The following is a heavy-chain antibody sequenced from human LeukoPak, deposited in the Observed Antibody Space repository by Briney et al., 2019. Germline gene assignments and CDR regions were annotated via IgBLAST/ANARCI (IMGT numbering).Heavy chain of an antibody. CDR1: GGSFSGYY. Sequence: SETLSLTCAVYGGSFSGYYWSWIRQPPGKGLEWIGEINHSGSTNYNPSLKSRVTISVDTSKNQFSLKLSSVTAADTAVYYCARTLRVQYFDYWGQGTLVTASS. CDR2: INHSGST. CDR3: ARTLRVQYFDY. V-gene: IGHV4-34*01. J-gene: IGHJ4*02. D-gene: IGHD3-16*01.